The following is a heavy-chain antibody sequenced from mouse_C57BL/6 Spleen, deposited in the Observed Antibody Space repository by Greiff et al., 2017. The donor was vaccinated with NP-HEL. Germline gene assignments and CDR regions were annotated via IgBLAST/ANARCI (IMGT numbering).Heavy chain of an antibody. CDR3: TTFNTTVVEGFAY. J-gene: IGHJ3*01. Sequence: VQLKESGAELVRPGASVKLSCTASGFNIKDYYMHWVKQRPEQGLEWIGRIDPEDGDTEYAPKFQGKATMTADTSSNTAYLQLSSLTSEDTAVYYCTTFNTTVVEGFAYWGQGTLVTVSA. CDR2: IDPEDGDT. CDR1: GFNIKDYY. D-gene: IGHD1-1*01. V-gene: IGHV14-1*01.